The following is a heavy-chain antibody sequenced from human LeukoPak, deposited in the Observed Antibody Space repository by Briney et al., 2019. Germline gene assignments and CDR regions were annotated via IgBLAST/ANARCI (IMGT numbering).Heavy chain of an antibody. D-gene: IGHD6-13*01. V-gene: IGHV1-8*01. J-gene: IGHJ3*02. CDR1: GYTFTSSD. CDR2: MNPNSGNT. Sequence: GASVKVSCKASGYTFTSSDFNWVRQATGQGLEWMGWMNPNSGNTGYAQKFQGRVTMTRDTSISTAYMELSSLRSEDTAVYYCARDAREAAAADDPFDIWGQGTMVTVSS. CDR3: ARDAREAAAADDPFDI.